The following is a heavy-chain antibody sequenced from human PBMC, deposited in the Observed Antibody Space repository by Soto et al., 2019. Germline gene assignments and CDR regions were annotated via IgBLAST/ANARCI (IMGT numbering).Heavy chain of an antibody. J-gene: IGHJ4*02. CDR3: ARGRYCSSISCSLGVEFDS. Sequence: ASVKVSCKASGYTFTSYGISLVRQAPGQGLEWMGWISAYNGNTNYAQKVQGRVTMTTDTSTSTAYMELRSLRSDDTAVYYCARGRYCSSISCSLGVEFDSWGQGTLVTVSS. CDR2: ISAYNGNT. V-gene: IGHV1-18*01. D-gene: IGHD2-2*01. CDR1: GYTFTSYG.